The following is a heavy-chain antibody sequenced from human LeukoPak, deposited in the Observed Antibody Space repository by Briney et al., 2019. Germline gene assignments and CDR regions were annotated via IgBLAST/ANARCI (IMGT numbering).Heavy chain of an antibody. CDR1: GFTFSTYA. Sequence: GGSLRLSCAASGFTFSTYAMIWVRQAPGRGLEWVSTISDSGGNTYYADSVKGRFTISRDNSKNTLHVQMNSLRAEDTAVYYCARRTRGSSGGYFDYWGQGTLVAVYS. D-gene: IGHD1-26*01. CDR3: ARRTRGSSGGYFDY. CDR2: ISDSGGNT. V-gene: IGHV3-23*01. J-gene: IGHJ4*02.